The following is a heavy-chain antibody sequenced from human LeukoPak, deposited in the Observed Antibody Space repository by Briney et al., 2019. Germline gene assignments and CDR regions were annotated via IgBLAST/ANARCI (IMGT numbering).Heavy chain of an antibody. CDR1: GGSISSSSYY. CDR3: AYGLWFRELFDY. J-gene: IGHJ4*02. V-gene: IGHV4-39*01. CDR2: IYYSGST. D-gene: IGHD3-10*01. Sequence: PSEALSLTCTVSGGSISSSSYYWGWIRQPPGKGLEWIGSIYYSGSTYYNPSLKSRVTISVDTSKNQFSLKLSSVTAADTAVYYCAYGLWFRELFDYWGQGTLVTVSS.